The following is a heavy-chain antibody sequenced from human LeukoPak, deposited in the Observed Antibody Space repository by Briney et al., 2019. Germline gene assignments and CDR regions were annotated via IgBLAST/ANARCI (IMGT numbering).Heavy chain of an antibody. D-gene: IGHD1-26*01. Sequence: GGSLRLSCAASGFTFSSYEMNWVRQAPGKGLEWISYISSSGTTIYYADSVKGRFTISGDNAKNSLYLQMNSLRAEDTAVYYCAKGGEWELLPFDYWGQGTLVTVSS. CDR2: ISSSGTTI. J-gene: IGHJ4*02. CDR3: AKGGEWELLPFDY. V-gene: IGHV3-48*03. CDR1: GFTFSSYE.